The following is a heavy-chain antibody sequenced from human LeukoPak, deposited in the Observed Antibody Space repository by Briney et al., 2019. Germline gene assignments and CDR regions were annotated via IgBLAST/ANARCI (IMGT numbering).Heavy chain of an antibody. V-gene: IGHV1-2*02. CDR3: ARDPYYDILTGYTYYYYGMDV. CDR2: INPNSGGT. Sequence: ASVKVSCKASGYTFTGYYMHWVRQAPGPGLEWMGWINPNSGGTNYAQKFQGRVTMTRDTSISTAYMELSRLRSDDTAVYYCARDPYYDILTGYTYYYYGMDVWGQGTTVTVSS. D-gene: IGHD3-9*01. CDR1: GYTFTGYY. J-gene: IGHJ6*02.